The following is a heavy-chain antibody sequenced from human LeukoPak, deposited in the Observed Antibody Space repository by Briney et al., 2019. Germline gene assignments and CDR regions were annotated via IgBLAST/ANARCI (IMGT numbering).Heavy chain of an antibody. V-gene: IGHV3-74*01. J-gene: IGHJ4*02. Sequence: GGSLRLSCAASGFIFNDFWMHWLRQVPGKGPVWVSRISSDGSTTYYADSVKGRFTISRDNAKNTLYLQMSSLRVEDTAVYYCARVGVGYCSGGSCSSRYFDYWGQGTLVTVSS. D-gene: IGHD2-15*01. CDR2: ISSDGSTT. CDR3: ARVGVGYCSGGSCSSRYFDY. CDR1: GFIFNDFW.